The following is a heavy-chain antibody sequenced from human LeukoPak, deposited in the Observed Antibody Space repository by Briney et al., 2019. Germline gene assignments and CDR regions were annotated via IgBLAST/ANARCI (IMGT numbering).Heavy chain of an antibody. CDR1: GGSIISGGYY. D-gene: IGHD3-22*01. Sequence: SQALSLPSPVSGGSIISGGYYWSWIRPHPGKGLEWIGYIYYSGSTYYNPSLKSRVTISVDTSKNQFSLKLSSVTAADTAVYYCAREGYYDSSGPDSIDYWGQGTLVTVSS. V-gene: IGHV4-31*03. CDR2: IYYSGST. CDR3: AREGYYDSSGPDSIDY. J-gene: IGHJ4*02.